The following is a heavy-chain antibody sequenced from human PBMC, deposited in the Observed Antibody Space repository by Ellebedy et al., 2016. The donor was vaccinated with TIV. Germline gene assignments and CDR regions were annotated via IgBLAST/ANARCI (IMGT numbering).Heavy chain of an antibody. V-gene: IGHV3-23*01. CDR3: AKVGRRYYESSGDP. Sequence: GESLKISCAASGFTFSNYVMSWVRQAPGKGLEWVSTISAGGGATYYADSVKGRFNISRDNSENPRYLQMNSLRAEDPAVYYCAKVGRRYYESSGDPWGQGSLVTVSS. CDR2: ISAGGGAT. CDR1: GFTFSNYV. D-gene: IGHD3-22*01. J-gene: IGHJ5*02.